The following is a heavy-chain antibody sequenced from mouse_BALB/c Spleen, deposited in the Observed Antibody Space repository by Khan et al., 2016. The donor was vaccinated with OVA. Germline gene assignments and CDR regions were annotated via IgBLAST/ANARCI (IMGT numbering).Heavy chain of an antibody. CDR1: GDSITSGF. V-gene: IGHV3-8*02. Sequence: EVQLQESGPSLVQPSQTLSLTCSVTGDSITSGFWSWIRKFPGNKLEYMGYMIYSGYTYYNPSLTGRFSIPRQTSKNQYYLQLNSVTTEDTATYYCARSTYRYAFAYWGQGTLVTVSA. CDR3: ARSTYRYAFAY. D-gene: IGHD2-14*01. CDR2: MIYSGYT. J-gene: IGHJ3*01.